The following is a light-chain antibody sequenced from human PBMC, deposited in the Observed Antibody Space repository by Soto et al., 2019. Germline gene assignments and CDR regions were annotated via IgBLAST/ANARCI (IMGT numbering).Light chain of an antibody. CDR3: KQYDKGPRT. CDR1: QSVSRK. CDR2: GAS. J-gene: IGKJ1*01. V-gene: IGKV3-15*01. Sequence: EIMMTQSPATLSVSPGERATLSCRASQSVSRKLAWYQQTRGQAPRLLIYGASTRATGVPARFSGSGSGTEFTLTISTLPSEDFAVFHCKQYDKGPRTFGQGTKVDIK.